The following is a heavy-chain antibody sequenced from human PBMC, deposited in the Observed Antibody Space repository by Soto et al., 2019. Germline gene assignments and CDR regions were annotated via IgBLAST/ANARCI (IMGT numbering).Heavy chain of an antibody. J-gene: IGHJ5*02. Sequence: ASVKVSCKASGYTFTSYGISWVRQAPGQGLEWMGWISAYNGNTNYAQKLQGRVTMTTDTSTSTAYIELRSLRFDDTAVYYCATELKDIVVVPAAMPGSFDPWGQGTLVTVSS. CDR1: GYTFTSYG. CDR3: ATELKDIVVVPAAMPGSFDP. V-gene: IGHV1-18*01. D-gene: IGHD2-2*01. CDR2: ISAYNGNT.